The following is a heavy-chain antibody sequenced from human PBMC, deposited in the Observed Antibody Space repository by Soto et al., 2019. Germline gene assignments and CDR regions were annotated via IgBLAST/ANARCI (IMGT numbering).Heavy chain of an antibody. J-gene: IGHJ4*02. CDR1: GFTFSTYA. V-gene: IGHV3-23*01. D-gene: IGHD1-26*01. CDR3: AKGDVGATFYFDY. Sequence: EVQLLESGGGLVQPGGSLRLSCAASGFTFSTYAMTWVRQAPGKGLEWVSAISISGGSTYYADSVKGRFTISRDNSKNTLYRQMNSLRAEDTAVYYCAKGDVGATFYFDYWGQGTLVTVSS. CDR2: ISISGGST.